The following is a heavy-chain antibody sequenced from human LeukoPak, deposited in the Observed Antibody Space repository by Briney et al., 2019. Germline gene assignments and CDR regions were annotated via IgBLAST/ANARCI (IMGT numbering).Heavy chain of an antibody. CDR1: GFTFSSYS. D-gene: IGHD3-22*01. J-gene: IGHJ6*03. V-gene: IGHV3-21*01. CDR3: ARVVAADSSGYYYPYCYMDV. CDR2: ISSSSSYI. Sequence: PGGSLRLSCAASGFTFSSYSMNWVRQAPGRGLEWVSSISSSSSYIYYADSVKGRFTISRDNAKNSLYLQMNSLRAEDTAVYYCARVVAADSSGYYYPYCYMDVWGKGTTVTVSS.